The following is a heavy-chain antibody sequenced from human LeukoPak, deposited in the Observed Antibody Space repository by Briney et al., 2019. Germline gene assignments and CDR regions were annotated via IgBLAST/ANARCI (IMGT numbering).Heavy chain of an antibody. V-gene: IGHV1-8*01. Sequence: GASVKVSCKASRYTFTSYDINWVRQATGQGLEWMGWMNPNSGNTGYAQKFQGRVTMTRNTSISTAYMELSSLRSEATAVYYCARAGVAVAGTPIDYWGQGTLVTVSS. CDR2: MNPNSGNT. D-gene: IGHD6-19*01. CDR3: ARAGVAVAGTPIDY. J-gene: IGHJ4*02. CDR1: RYTFTSYD.